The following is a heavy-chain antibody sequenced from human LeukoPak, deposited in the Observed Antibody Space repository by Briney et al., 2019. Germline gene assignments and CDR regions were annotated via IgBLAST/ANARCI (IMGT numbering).Heavy chain of an antibody. Sequence: PGGSLSLSCAASGFTFSSYSMNWVHQAPGKGLEWVSSISSSSSYIYYAGSVKGRFTISRDNAKNSLYLQMNSLRAEDTAVYYCARVDRVTLPGYWGQGTLVTVSS. V-gene: IGHV3-21*04. CDR2: ISSSSSYI. D-gene: IGHD2-2*03. J-gene: IGHJ4*02. CDR3: ARVDRVTLPGY. CDR1: GFTFSSYS.